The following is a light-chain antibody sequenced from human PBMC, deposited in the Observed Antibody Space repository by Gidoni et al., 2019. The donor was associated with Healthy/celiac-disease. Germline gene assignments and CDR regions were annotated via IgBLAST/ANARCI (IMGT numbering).Light chain of an antibody. V-gene: IGKV3-15*01. CDR1: QSVSSN. J-gene: IGKJ2*04. CDR2: GAS. CDR3: QQYNNWPRS. Sequence: ELVMTQSPATLSVSPGERATLSCRASQSVSSNLALYQQKPGQAPRLLIYGASTRATGLPARFSGSGSGTEFTLTISSLQSEDFAVYYCQQYNNWPRSFGQXTKLEIK.